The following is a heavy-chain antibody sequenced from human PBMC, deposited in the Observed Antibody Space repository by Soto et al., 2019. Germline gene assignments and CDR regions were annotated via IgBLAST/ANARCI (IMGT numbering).Heavy chain of an antibody. CDR1: GFTFSSYA. V-gene: IGHV3-23*01. D-gene: IGHD2-2*01. J-gene: IGHJ4*02. CDR3: AKEVGRPVIVPAADYFDY. Sequence: GGSLRLSCAASGFTFSSYAMSWVRQAPGKGLEWVSAISGSGGSTYYADSVKGRFTISRDNSKDTLYLQMNSLRAEDTAVYYCAKEVGRPVIVPAADYFDYWGQGTLVTVSS. CDR2: ISGSGGST.